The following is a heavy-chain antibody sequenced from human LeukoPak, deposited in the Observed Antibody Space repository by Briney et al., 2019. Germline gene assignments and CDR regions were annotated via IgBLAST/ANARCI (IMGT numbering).Heavy chain of an antibody. V-gene: IGHV4-34*01. J-gene: IGHJ4*02. CDR1: GGSFSGYY. Sequence: SETLSLTCAVYGGSFSGYYWSWIRQPPGKGLEWIGEINHSGSTNYYPSFKSRVTISVDTSKNQFSLTLRSVTAADTAVYYCAARRTYYYDSSGYKSGLDYWGQGTLVTVSS. CDR3: AARRTYYYDSSGYKSGLDY. CDR2: INHSGST. D-gene: IGHD3-22*01.